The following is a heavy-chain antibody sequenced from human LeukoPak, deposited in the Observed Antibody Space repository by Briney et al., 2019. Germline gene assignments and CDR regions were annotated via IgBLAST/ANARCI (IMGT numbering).Heavy chain of an antibody. J-gene: IGHJ4*02. CDR3: ARGGLYGSLDY. CDR1: GFTFSSYE. V-gene: IGHV3-48*03. Sequence: GGSLRLSCAASGFTFSSYEMNWVRQAPGKGLEWVSYISSSGSTIYYADSVKGRFTISRDNAKNSLYLQMNSLRAEDTAVYYCARGGLYGSLDYWGQGTLVTVSS. D-gene: IGHD4-17*01. CDR2: ISSSGSTI.